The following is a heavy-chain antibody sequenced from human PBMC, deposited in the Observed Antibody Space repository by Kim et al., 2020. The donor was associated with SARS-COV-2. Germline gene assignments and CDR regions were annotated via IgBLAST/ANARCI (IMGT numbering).Heavy chain of an antibody. CDR2: IYYSGRT. V-gene: IGHV4-39*01. D-gene: IGHD5-12*01. J-gene: IGHJ5*02. CDR1: GGSISSTTYY. Sequence: SETLSLTCTVSGGSISSTTYYWGWVRQPPGKGLEWIGSIYYSGRTYYNPSLQSRVTISVDTSKNQFSLSLRSVTAPDTAVYYCVGWRGFTGYESKFDPWGQGTLVTVSS. CDR3: VGWRGFTGYESKFDP.